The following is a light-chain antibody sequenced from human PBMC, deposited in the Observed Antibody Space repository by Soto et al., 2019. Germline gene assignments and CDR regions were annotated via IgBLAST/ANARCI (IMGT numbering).Light chain of an antibody. CDR1: SSDVGGYNS. J-gene: IGLJ1*01. V-gene: IGLV2-14*01. Sequence: QSALTQPASLSGSPGQSITISCTGNSSDVGGYNSVSWYQQHPGKAPKLILYDVTDRPSGVSYRFSGSKSGNTASLTISGLQAADEADYFCSSFTSSMTNVFGSGTKVTVL. CDR2: DVT. CDR3: SSFTSSMTNV.